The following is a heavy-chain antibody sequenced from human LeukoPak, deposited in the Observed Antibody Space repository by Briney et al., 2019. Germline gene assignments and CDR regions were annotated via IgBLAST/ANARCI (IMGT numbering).Heavy chain of an antibody. J-gene: IGHJ6*02. V-gene: IGHV3-30-3*01. CDR2: ISYDGSNK. CDR1: GFTFSSYA. CDR3: ARGHTAMAPTDYYYYGMDV. Sequence: GGSLRLSCAASGFTFSSYAMHWVRQAPGKGLEWVAVISYDGSNKYYADSVKGRFTISRDNSKNTLYLQMNSLRAEDTAVYYCARGHTAMAPTDYYYYGMDVWGQGTTVTVSS. D-gene: IGHD5-18*01.